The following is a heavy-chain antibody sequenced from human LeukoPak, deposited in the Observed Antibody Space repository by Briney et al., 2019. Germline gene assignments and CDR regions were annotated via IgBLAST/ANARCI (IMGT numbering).Heavy chain of an antibody. CDR1: GFTFSRYW. Sequence: GGSLRLSCAASGFTFSRYWMSWVRQAPGKGLEWVANIKQDGSEKYYVDSVKGRFTISRDNAKNSLYLQMNSLRAEDTAVYYCAKDRASSWWYFDLWGRGTLVTVSS. CDR2: IKQDGSEK. D-gene: IGHD5-18*01. V-gene: IGHV3-7*03. CDR3: AKDRASSWWYFDL. J-gene: IGHJ2*01.